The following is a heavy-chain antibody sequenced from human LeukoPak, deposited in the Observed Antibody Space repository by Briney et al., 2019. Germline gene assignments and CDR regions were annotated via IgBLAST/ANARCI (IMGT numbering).Heavy chain of an antibody. D-gene: IGHD3-22*01. V-gene: IGHV4-30-4*08. CDR2: IYYSGST. Sequence: DPSETLSLTCTVSGGSISSGDYYWSWIRQPPGKGLEWIGYIYYSGSTYYNPSLKSRVTISVDTSKNQFSLKLSSVTAADTAVYYCARDPNYYDSSGYSYSHWGQGTLVTVSS. CDR1: GGSISSGDYY. J-gene: IGHJ4*02. CDR3: ARDPNYYDSSGYSYSH.